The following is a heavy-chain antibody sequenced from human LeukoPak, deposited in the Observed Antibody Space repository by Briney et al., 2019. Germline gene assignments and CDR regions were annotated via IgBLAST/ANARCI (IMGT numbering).Heavy chain of an antibody. CDR3: ARVAPVLPDYGGNSVGYYMDV. V-gene: IGHV1-69*05. Sequence: ASVKVSCKASGGTFSSYAISWVRQAPGQGLEWMGGIIPIFGTANYAQKFQGRVTITTDESTSTAYMELSSLRSEDTAVYYCARVAPVLPDYGGNSVGYYMDVWGKGTTVTVSS. CDR2: IIPIFGTA. J-gene: IGHJ6*03. D-gene: IGHD4-23*01. CDR1: GGTFSSYA.